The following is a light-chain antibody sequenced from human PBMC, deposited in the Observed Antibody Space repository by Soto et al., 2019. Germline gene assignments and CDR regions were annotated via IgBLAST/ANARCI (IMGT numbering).Light chain of an antibody. V-gene: IGLV2-14*01. CDR1: ISDVGNYKY. CDR3: FSYTSSGTYV. Sequence: QSALTQPASVSGSPGQSITISRTGTISDVGNYKYVSWYQQHPGKAPKLMIYEVSNRPSGVSNRFSGSKSGNTASLTISGLQAEDETDYYCFSYTSSGTYVFGTGTKVTVL. J-gene: IGLJ1*01. CDR2: EVS.